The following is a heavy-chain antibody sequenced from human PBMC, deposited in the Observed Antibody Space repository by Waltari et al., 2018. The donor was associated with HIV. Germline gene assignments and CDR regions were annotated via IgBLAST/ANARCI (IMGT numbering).Heavy chain of an antibody. CDR2: IFHSGSA. J-gene: IGHJ4*02. CDR1: GYPITSGYH. Sequence: QVQLQESGPGLVKPSETLYLTCGVSGYPITSGYHWGWIRQPPGMGLEWIGSIFHSGSAYYNPPLRSRVTISVDTSKNQFSLKLNSVTAADTAVYFCARSEGAQTATIFDRWGQGTLVTVSS. V-gene: IGHV4-38-2*01. CDR3: ARSEGAQTATIFDR. D-gene: IGHD3-3*01.